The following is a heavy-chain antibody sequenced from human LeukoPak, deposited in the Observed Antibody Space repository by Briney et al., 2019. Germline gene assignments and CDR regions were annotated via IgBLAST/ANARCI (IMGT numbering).Heavy chain of an antibody. CDR1: GYTFTSHD. Sequence: ASVKVSCKASGYTFTSHDINWVRQATGQGLEWMGWMNPNSGNTGYAQKFQGRVTMTTDTSTSTAYMELRSLRSDDTAVYYCARETTVAAYYYYYGMDVWGQGTTVTVS. D-gene: IGHD4-23*01. J-gene: IGHJ6*02. CDR3: ARETTVAAYYYYYGMDV. V-gene: IGHV1-8*01. CDR2: MNPNSGNT.